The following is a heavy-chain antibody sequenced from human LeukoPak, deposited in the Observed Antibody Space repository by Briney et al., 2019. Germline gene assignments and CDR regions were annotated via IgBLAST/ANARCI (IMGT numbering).Heavy chain of an antibody. V-gene: IGHV3-53*01. CDR2: IYSGGST. J-gene: IGHJ6*02. CDR3: ARGPPSSYYSYYGMDV. Sequence: GGSLRLSCAASGFTVSSNYMSWVRQAPGKGLEWVSVIYSGGSTYYADSVKGRFTISRDNSKNTLYLQMNSLRAEDTAVYYCARGPPSSYYSYYGMDVWGQGTTVTVPS. CDR1: GFTVSSNY.